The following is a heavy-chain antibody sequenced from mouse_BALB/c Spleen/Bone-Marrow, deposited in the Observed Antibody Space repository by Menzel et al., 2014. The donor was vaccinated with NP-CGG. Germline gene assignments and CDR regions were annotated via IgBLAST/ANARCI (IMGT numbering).Heavy chain of an antibody. Sequence: VQLQQPGPELVKPGASVKVSCKASGYAFTSYNMYWVKQSHGKSLEWIGYIDPYNGATSYNQKFKGKATLTVDKSSSTAYMHLNSLTSEDSAVYYCARRERSYWFFDVWGAGTTVTVSS. V-gene: IGHV1S135*01. CDR3: ARRERSYWFFDV. J-gene: IGHJ1*01. CDR1: GYAFTSYN. CDR2: IDPYNGAT.